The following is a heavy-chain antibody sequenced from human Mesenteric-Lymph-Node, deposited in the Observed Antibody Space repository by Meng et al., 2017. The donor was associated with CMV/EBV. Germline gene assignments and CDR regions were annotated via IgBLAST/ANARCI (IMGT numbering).Heavy chain of an antibody. Sequence: QTRSLTGAVYGGSFSGYYWSWIRQPPGKGLEWIGEINHSGSTNYNPSLKSRVTISVDTSKNQFSLKLSSVTAADTAVYYCARGPYDFWSGYGVYFDYWGQGTLVTVSS. CDR3: ARGPYDFWSGYGVYFDY. J-gene: IGHJ4*02. D-gene: IGHD3-3*01. CDR1: GGSFSGYY. CDR2: INHSGST. V-gene: IGHV4-34*01.